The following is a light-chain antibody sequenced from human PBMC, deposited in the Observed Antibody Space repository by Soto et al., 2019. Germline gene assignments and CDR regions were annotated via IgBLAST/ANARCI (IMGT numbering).Light chain of an antibody. CDR3: QQYNTYSWT. Sequence: DIQMTQSPSTLSASAGDRVTITCRASQSISRWLACYQQKPGKAPKLLIYKASSLESGVTSRFSGSGSGTEFTLTISSLQPDDFATYYCQQYNTYSWTFGQGTKVEIK. J-gene: IGKJ1*01. CDR1: QSISRW. CDR2: KAS. V-gene: IGKV1-5*03.